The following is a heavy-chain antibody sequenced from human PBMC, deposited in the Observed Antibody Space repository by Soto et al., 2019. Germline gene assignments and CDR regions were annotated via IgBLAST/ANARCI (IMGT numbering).Heavy chain of an antibody. CDR2: MNPNSGNT. CDR1: GYTFTSYD. V-gene: IGHV1-8*01. J-gene: IGHJ3*02. CDR3: PRGSPHHAFDI. Sequence: GASLQVSCKDSGYTFTSYDMKWVRQATGQGNEWMGWMNPNSGNTGYAQKFQGRVTMTRNTSIITAYMDLSSLRSYFISSYYCPRGSPHHAFDILGQGTMVNVSS.